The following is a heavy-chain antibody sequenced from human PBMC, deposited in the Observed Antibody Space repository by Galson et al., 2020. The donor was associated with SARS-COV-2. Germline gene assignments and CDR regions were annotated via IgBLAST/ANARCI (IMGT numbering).Heavy chain of an antibody. Sequence: GGSLSLSCAVSGFTVTNTTMIWVRQAPGQGLEWVSVIYSGDSTYSADSAKGRFTISRDKSKNTLNIQMNGLTAEDTAVYYCARGVVVGGDYFDYWGQGTPVTVSS. CDR2: IYSGDST. CDR1: GFTVTNTT. CDR3: ARGVVVGGDYFDY. V-gene: IGHV3-53*01. J-gene: IGHJ4*02. D-gene: IGHD3-22*01.